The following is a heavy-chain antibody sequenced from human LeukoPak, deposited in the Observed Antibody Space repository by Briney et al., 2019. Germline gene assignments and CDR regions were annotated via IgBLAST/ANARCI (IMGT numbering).Heavy chain of an antibody. CDR3: ARVGIAARPRFDY. D-gene: IGHD6-6*01. Sequence: ASVKVSCKASGYTFTSYAMHWVRQAPGQRLEWMGWINAGNGNTKYSQKFQGRVTITRDTSASTAYMELSSLRSEDTAVYYCARVGIAARPRFDYWGQGTLVTVSS. CDR1: GYTFTSYA. CDR2: INAGNGNT. V-gene: IGHV1-3*01. J-gene: IGHJ4*02.